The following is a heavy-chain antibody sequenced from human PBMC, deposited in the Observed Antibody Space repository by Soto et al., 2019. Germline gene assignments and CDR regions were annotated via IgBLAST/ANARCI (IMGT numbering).Heavy chain of an antibody. J-gene: IGHJ6*02. V-gene: IGHV2-5*01. D-gene: IGHD2-2*01. CDR2: IYWNDDK. CDR3: AYSKIVVTTNYGMDV. CDR1: GFLFSTSGVG. Sequence: QITLKESGPTLVKPTQPLTLTCTFSGFLFSTSGVGVGWIRQPPGKALEWLALIYWNDDKRYSPSLKTRLTITKDTSKNHVVLTMTNMDPVDTATYFCAYSKIVVTTNYGMDVWGQGTTVTVSS.